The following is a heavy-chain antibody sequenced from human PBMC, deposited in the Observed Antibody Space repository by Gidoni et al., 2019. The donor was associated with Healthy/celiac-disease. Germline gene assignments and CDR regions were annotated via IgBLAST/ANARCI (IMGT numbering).Heavy chain of an antibody. CDR3: ARSPVIGGKWFDS. V-gene: IGHV4-59*01. CDR2: IYYSGTT. D-gene: IGHD2-15*01. J-gene: IGHJ5*01. Sequence: QVQLQESGAGLVKPSESLPLTCTASGGSISDYYWSWIRQPPGKGLEWSGYIYYSGTTYYNPSLKSRVSISFDTSKKQFSLKLTSVTAADTAVFYCARSPVIGGKWFDSWGQGTLVTVSS. CDR1: GGSISDYY.